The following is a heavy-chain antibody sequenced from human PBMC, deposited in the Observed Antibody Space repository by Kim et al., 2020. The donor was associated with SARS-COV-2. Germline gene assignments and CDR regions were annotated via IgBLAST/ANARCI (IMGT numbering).Heavy chain of an antibody. J-gene: IGHJ6*02. CDR1: GFTFSSYS. D-gene: IGHD5-18*01. V-gene: IGHV3-48*02. Sequence: GGSLRLSCAASGFTFSSYSMNWVRQAPGKGLEWVSYISSSSRTIYYADSVKGRLTISRDHAKNSLYLQMNSLRDEDTAVYYCASQLGDSFHYYYYGMDVWGQGTTVTVSS. CDR2: ISSSSRTI. CDR3: ASQLGDSFHYYYYGMDV.